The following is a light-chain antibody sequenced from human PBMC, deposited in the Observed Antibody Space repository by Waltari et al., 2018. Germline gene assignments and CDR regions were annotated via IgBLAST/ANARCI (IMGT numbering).Light chain of an antibody. CDR3: MFWPSNVWV. CDR1: SDINVGDFN. J-gene: IGLJ3*02. V-gene: IGLV5-37*01. CDR2: YNSDSAK. Sequence: QPVLTQPPSSSASPGESARLTCTLPSDINVGDFNIYWYQQTPGSPPRFLLYYNSDSAKAQGSGVPSRFSGSKDASANAGILLISGLQSEDEADYYCMFWPSNVWVFGGGTKLTVL.